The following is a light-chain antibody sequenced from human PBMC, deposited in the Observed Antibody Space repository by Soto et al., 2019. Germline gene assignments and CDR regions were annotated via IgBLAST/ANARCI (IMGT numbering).Light chain of an antibody. Sequence: QSALTQPPSASGSPGQSVTISCTGISSDIVSWYQQRPGKAPKLMIYEVTKRPSGVPDRFSGSESGSTASLTVSGLQAEDEADYYCSSYAGSNNWVFGGGTKVTVL. CDR1: SSDI. V-gene: IGLV2-8*01. CDR2: EVT. J-gene: IGLJ2*01. CDR3: SSYAGSNNWV.